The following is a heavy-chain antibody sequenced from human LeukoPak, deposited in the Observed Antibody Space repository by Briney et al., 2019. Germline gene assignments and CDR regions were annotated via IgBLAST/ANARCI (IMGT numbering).Heavy chain of an antibody. D-gene: IGHD4-23*01. CDR1: GGAITAYY. V-gene: IGHV4-59*08. CDR3: ARRMSPGGWFGP. CDR2: IYYSGIT. Sequence: SETLSLTCTVSGGAITAYYWSWLRQPPGKGLEWIGYIYYSGITNYNPSLKSRVTMSVGTSQNHFYLKLSSVTAADTAVYFCARRMSPGGWFGPWGQGTLVTVSS. J-gene: IGHJ5*02.